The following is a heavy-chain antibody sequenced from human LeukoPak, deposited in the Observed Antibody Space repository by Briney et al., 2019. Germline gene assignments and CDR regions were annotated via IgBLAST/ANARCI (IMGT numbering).Heavy chain of an antibody. CDR1: GVSISSYY. CDR2: IYYSGST. CDR3: ARQEWLEDAFDI. V-gene: IGHV4-59*01. Sequence: SETLSLTCTVSGVSISSYYWSWIRQPPGKGLEWIGYIYYSGSTNYNPSLKSRVTISVDTSKNQFSLKLSSVTAADTAVYYCARQEWLEDAFDIWGQGTMVTVSS. J-gene: IGHJ3*02. D-gene: IGHD5-24*01.